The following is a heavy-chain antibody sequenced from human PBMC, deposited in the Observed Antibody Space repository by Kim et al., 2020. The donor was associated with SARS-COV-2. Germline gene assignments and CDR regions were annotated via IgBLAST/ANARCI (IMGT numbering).Heavy chain of an antibody. CDR2: IIPIFGTA. Sequence: SVKVSCKASGGTFSSYAISWVRQAPGQGLEWMGGIIPIFGTANYAQKFQGRVTITADESTSTAYMELSSLRSEDTAVYYCASLPSSSSLSSSWHGSDYYFDYWGQGTLVTVSS. D-gene: IGHD6-13*01. CDR1: GGTFSSYA. V-gene: IGHV1-69*13. J-gene: IGHJ4*02. CDR3: ASLPSSSSLSSSWHGSDYYFDY.